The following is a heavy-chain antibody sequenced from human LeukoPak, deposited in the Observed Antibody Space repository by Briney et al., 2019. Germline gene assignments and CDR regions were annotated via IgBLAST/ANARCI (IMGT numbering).Heavy chain of an antibody. D-gene: IGHD1-26*01. CDR2: ISYDGTNK. CDR3: AKARGSYLTAPPMDV. J-gene: IGHJ6*02. Sequence: GGSLRLSCAASGFTFISYGMHWVRQAPGKGLEWVTVISYDGTNKYYADSVKGRFTISRDNSKSTLYLQMDSQRVDDTAVYYSAKARGSYLTAPPMDVWGQGTTVTVSS. CDR1: GFTFISYG. V-gene: IGHV3-30*18.